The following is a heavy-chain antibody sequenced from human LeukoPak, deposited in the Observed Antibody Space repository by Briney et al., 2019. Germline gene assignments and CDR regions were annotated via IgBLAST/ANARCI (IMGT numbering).Heavy chain of an antibody. V-gene: IGHV3-33*01. D-gene: IGHD6-19*01. J-gene: IGHJ5*02. Sequence: GGSLRLSCAASGFTFSSYGMHWVRQAPGKGLEWVAVIWYDGSNKYYADSVKGRFTISRDNSKNTLYLQMNSLRAEDTAVYFCVREFAAVGGNDGFAPGGREPRVPVPS. CDR2: IWYDGSNK. CDR1: GFTFSSYG. CDR3: VREFAAVGGNDGFAP.